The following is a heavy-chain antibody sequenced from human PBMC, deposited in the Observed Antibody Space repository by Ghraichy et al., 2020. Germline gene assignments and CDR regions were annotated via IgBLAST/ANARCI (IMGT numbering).Heavy chain of an antibody. J-gene: IGHJ6*02. CDR2: INSNGSST. CDR1: GFTFSSYF. CDR3: ARDWRYYDSGGYYYYYGMDV. V-gene: IGHV3-74*01. D-gene: IGHD3-22*01. Sequence: GGSLRLSCAASGFTFSSYFMHWVRQAPGKGLVWVSLINSNGSSTSHADSVKVRFTISRDNANNTLYLQMNSLRAEDTAVYYCARDWRYYDSGGYYYYYGMDVWGQGNTVTVSS.